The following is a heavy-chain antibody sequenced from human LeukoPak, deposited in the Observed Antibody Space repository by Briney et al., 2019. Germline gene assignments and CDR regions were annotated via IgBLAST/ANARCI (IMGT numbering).Heavy chain of an antibody. V-gene: IGHV5-51*01. D-gene: IGHD3-22*01. CDR2: VYPGDSDT. J-gene: IGHJ4*02. CDR3: ARLVYDRSAYCFDY. Sequence: GESLKISCMGSGCSFTNYWIGWVRQTPGTGLEWMGIVYPGDSDTRYSPSFQGQVTISADKSISTAYLQWSSLKASDTAMYYCARLVYDRSAYCFDYWGQGTLVTVSS. CDR1: GCSFTNYW.